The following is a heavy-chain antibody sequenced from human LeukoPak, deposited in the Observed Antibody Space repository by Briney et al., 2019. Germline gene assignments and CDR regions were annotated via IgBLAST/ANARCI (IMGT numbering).Heavy chain of an antibody. J-gene: IGHJ3*02. CDR2: ISAYNGNT. Sequence: ASVKVSCKASGYTFTSYGISWVRQAPGQGLEWMGWISAYNGNTNYAQKLQGRVTMTTGTSTSTAYMELRSLRSDDTAVYYCARDRCRGNCGGEANPVTFDIWGQGTVVTVSS. V-gene: IGHV1-18*01. CDR1: GYTFTSYG. CDR3: ARDRCRGNCGGEANPVTFDI. D-gene: IGHD2-21*01.